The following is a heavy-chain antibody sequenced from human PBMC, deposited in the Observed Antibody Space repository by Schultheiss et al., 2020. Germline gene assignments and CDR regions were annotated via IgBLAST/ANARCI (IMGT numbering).Heavy chain of an antibody. CDR1: GGSFSGYY. CDR2: IYYSGST. V-gene: IGHV4-59*12. D-gene: IGHD5-24*01. Sequence: TLSLTCAVYGGSFSGYYWSWIRQPPGKGLEWIGYIYYSGSTNYNPSLKSRVTISVDKSTNQFSLKLSSVTAADTAVYYCARGHNYYFDYWGQGTLVTVSS. CDR3: ARGHNYYFDY. J-gene: IGHJ4*02.